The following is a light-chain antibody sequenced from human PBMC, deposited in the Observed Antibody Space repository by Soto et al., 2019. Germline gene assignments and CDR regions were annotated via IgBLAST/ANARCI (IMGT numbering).Light chain of an antibody. V-gene: IGKV1-13*02. Sequence: ALQLTQSPSSLSASVGDRVTITCRASQGINSALAWYQHKPGKAPNLLIYDASTLESWVPSRFSGSGSGTNFTLTISCLQAEDFGTYYCQQFNTYLFTFGPGTKVDIK. CDR1: QGINSA. CDR3: QQFNTYLFT. J-gene: IGKJ3*01. CDR2: DAS.